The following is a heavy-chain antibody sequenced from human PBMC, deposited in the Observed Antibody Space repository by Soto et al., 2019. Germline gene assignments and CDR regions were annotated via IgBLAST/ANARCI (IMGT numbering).Heavy chain of an antibody. D-gene: IGHD1-26*01. V-gene: IGHV3-NL1*01. CDR1: GFTFNTYG. J-gene: IGHJ4*02. CDR2: VSIGGST. CDR3: AKRRGAGGNFDE. Sequence: GGSLILSCAASGFTFNTYGMHWVRQAPGKGLEWVAVVSIGGSTHYADSVRGRFTISRDNSKNTLSLQMNSLTAEDTAVYFCAKRRGAGGNFDEWGQGAMVTV.